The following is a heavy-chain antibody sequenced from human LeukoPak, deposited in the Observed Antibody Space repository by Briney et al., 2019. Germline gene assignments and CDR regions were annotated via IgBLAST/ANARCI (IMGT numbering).Heavy chain of an antibody. Sequence: GGSLRLSCAASGFTFSSYWMHWVRQAPGKGLEWVSVIYSGGSTYYADSVKGRFTISRDNSKNTLYLQMNSLRAEDTAVYYCASVLGYCSSTSCSYYYYGMDVWGQGTTVTVSS. V-gene: IGHV3-66*01. D-gene: IGHD2-2*01. J-gene: IGHJ6*02. CDR3: ASVLGYCSSTSCSYYYYGMDV. CDR1: GFTFSSYW. CDR2: IYSGGST.